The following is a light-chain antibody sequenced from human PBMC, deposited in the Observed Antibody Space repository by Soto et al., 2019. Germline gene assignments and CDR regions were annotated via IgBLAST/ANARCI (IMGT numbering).Light chain of an antibody. Sequence: DIQLTQSPSFLSASVGDRVTITCRASQGISSYLAWYQQKPGKAPNLLIYAASTLQSGVPSRFSGSGSGTEFTLTISSLQPEDFATYYCQQLNSYPPTFGGGTKGEIK. CDR2: AAS. CDR3: QQLNSYPPT. CDR1: QGISSY. V-gene: IGKV1-9*01. J-gene: IGKJ4*01.